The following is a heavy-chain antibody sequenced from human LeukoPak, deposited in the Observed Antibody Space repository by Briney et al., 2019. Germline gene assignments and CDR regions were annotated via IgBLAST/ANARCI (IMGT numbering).Heavy chain of an antibody. CDR1: GFIFSSYA. Sequence: GGSLRLSCAASGFIFSSYAMSWVRQAPGKGLEWVSTVSGGDRSTYYSDSVKGRFTISRDNSKNTLYLQMNSLRPEDTAVYYCPLWFGDLSHIDYFDYWGQGTLVTVSS. J-gene: IGHJ4*02. V-gene: IGHV3-23*01. D-gene: IGHD3-10*01. CDR2: VSGGDRST. CDR3: PLWFGDLSHIDYFDY.